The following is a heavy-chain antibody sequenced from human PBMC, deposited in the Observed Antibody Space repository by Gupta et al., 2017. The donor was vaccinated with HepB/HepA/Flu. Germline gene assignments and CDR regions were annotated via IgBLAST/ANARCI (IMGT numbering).Heavy chain of an antibody. D-gene: IGHD4-23*01. V-gene: IGHV4-61*01. CDR2: IYYSGRT. CDR1: GGSVSSGSYY. CDR3: ARXDSGDGGNSGFDD. J-gene: IGHJ4*02. Sequence: QVQLQESGPGLVKPSETLSLTCTVSGGSVSSGSYYWSWIRQPPGKGLEWIGYIYYSGRTNYNPARKSRVTISVDKAKNKVSLKLRSVTAAEXAVYYCARXDSGDGGNSGFDDGGQGTMVTVFS.